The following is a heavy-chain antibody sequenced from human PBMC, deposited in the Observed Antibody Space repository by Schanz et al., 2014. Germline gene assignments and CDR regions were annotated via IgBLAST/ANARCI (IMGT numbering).Heavy chain of an antibody. V-gene: IGHV3-33*05. J-gene: IGHJ4*02. CDR2: IAGESSRK. Sequence: HVQLVESGGGVVQPGGSLRLSCAASGFTFSAFGMHWVRQAPGKGLDWVAFIAGESSRKYYGDSVRGRFTISRDNSKKTLSLQMDGLRVDDTAMYYCVTGSTTYIYQDYWGQGTLVTVSS. CDR1: GFTFSAFG. D-gene: IGHD1-26*01. CDR3: VTGSTTYIYQDY.